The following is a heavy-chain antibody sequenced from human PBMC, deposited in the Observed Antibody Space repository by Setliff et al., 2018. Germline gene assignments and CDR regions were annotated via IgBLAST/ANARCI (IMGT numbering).Heavy chain of an antibody. CDR1: GGSISSDSYY. CDR3: ARHVDCSGGRCYSLSNWFDP. V-gene: IGHV4-39*01. CDR2: IYYSGNI. J-gene: IGHJ5*02. D-gene: IGHD2-15*01. Sequence: LSETLSLTCTVSGGSISSDSYYWGWIRQPPGKGLEWIGSIYYSGNIYYNPSLKSRVTMSVDTSKNQFSLKLRSVTAADTAIYYCARHVDCSGGRCYSLSNWFDPWGPGTQVTVSS.